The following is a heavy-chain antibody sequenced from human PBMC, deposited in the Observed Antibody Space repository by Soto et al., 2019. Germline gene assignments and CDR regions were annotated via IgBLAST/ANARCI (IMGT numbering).Heavy chain of an antibody. Sequence: GGSLRLSCAASGFTFSSYAMSWVRQAPGKGLEWVSAISGSGGSTYYADSVKGRFTISRDNSKNTLYLQMNSLRAEDTAVYYCAKARPSGSTEGAYFDYWGQGTLVTVS. CDR2: ISGSGGST. D-gene: IGHD1-26*01. J-gene: IGHJ4*02. CDR1: GFTFSSYA. CDR3: AKARPSGSTEGAYFDY. V-gene: IGHV3-23*01.